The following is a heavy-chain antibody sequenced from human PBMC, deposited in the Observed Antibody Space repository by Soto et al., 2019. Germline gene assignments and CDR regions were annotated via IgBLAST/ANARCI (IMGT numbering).Heavy chain of an antibody. Sequence: PSETLSLTCTVSGGSISSGGYYWSWIRQHPGKGLEWIGYIYYSGSTYYNPSLKSRVTISVDTSKNQFSLKLSSVTAADTAVYYCRIDPGYGGSHGGGDYYYYYYGMDVWGQGTTVT. CDR3: RIDPGYGGSHGGGDYYYYYYGMDV. J-gene: IGHJ6*02. V-gene: IGHV4-31*03. CDR1: GGSISSGGYY. D-gene: IGHD4-17*01. CDR2: IYYSGST.